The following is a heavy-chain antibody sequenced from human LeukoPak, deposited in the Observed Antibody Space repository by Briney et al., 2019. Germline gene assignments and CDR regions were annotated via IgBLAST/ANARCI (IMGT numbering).Heavy chain of an antibody. J-gene: IGHJ4*02. Sequence: GRSLRLSCAASGFTFSSYAMHWVRQAPGKGLEWVAVISYDGSNKYYADSVKGRFTISRDNSKNTLYLQMNSLRAEDTAVYYCARDGAWQQLVPRDFDYWGQGTLVTVSS. V-gene: IGHV3-30-3*01. CDR1: GFTFSSYA. D-gene: IGHD6-13*01. CDR3: ARDGAWQQLVPRDFDY. CDR2: ISYDGSNK.